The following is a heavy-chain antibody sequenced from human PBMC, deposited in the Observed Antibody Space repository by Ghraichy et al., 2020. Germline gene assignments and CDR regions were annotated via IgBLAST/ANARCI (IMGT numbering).Heavy chain of an antibody. CDR2: INDSGST. Sequence: SETLSLTCAVYGGSFSYYYWSWIRQPPGKGLEWIGEINDSGSTDYNPSLKSRVTISVDTSKNQFSLKLSSVTAADTAVYYCAREISRGRRETFFALVYTAFDIWGQGTKVTVSS. CDR1: GGSFSYYY. D-gene: IGHD3-3*01. V-gene: IGHV4-34*01. J-gene: IGHJ3*02. CDR3: AREISRGRRETFFALVYTAFDI.